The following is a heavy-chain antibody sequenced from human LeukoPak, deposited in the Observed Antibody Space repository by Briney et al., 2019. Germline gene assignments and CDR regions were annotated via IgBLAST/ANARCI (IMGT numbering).Heavy chain of an antibody. J-gene: IGHJ4*02. CDR3: AKDKVRKGYTYGTFHY. CDR2: ISWNNDKI. CDR1: GFIFDDYA. D-gene: IGHD5-18*01. Sequence: GGSLRLSCAASGFIFDDYAMHWVRQAPGKGLEWVSGISWNNDKIDYADSVKGRFTISRDNAKNSLYLQMNRLRAEDMAFYYCAKDKVRKGYTYGTFHYWGQGTLATVSS. V-gene: IGHV3-9*03.